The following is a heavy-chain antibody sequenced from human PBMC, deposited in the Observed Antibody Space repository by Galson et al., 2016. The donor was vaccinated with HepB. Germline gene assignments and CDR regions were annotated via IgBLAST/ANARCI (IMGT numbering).Heavy chain of an antibody. V-gene: IGHV3-33*01. CDR2: IWYDGSNK. CDR1: FNIYG. Sequence: FNIYGMHWVRQAPGKGLEWVAVIWYDGSNKYYADSAKGRFTISRDNSKNTLYLQMNSLRAEDTAVYYCARVSGESGPDYWGQGTLVTVSS. D-gene: IGHD3-10*01. J-gene: IGHJ4*02. CDR3: ARVSGESGPDY.